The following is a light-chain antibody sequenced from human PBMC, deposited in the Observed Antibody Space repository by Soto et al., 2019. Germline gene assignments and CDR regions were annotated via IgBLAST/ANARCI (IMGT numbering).Light chain of an antibody. V-gene: IGKV3-20*01. J-gene: IGKJ1*01. Sequence: EMGLTQSPETLSLSPGERATLSCRASQSVSSTFLAWYQQKPGQAPRLLIYGASSRATGTPDRFSGSGSGTDFTLTIRRLEPEDSAVYYCQQYGSSPRTFGQGTKVDIK. CDR1: QSVSSTF. CDR2: GAS. CDR3: QQYGSSPRT.